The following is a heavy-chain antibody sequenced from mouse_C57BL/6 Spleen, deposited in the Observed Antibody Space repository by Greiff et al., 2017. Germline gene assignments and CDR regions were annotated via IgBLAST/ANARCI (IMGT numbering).Heavy chain of an antibody. Sequence: VQLQQPGTALVKPGASVKLSCKASGYTFTSYWMHWVKQRPGQGLEWIGNINPSNGGTNYNEKFKSKATLTVDKSSSTAYMQLSSLTSEDSAVYYCAIKGPYGSSYEYFDVWGTGTTVTVSS. D-gene: IGHD1-1*01. CDR1: GYTFTSYW. V-gene: IGHV1-53*01. CDR2: INPSNGGT. J-gene: IGHJ1*03. CDR3: AIKGPYGSSYEYFDV.